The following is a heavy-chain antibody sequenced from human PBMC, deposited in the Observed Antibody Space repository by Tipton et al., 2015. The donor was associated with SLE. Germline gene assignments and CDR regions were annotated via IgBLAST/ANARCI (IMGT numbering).Heavy chain of an antibody. J-gene: IGHJ4*02. CDR1: GGSISSSSYY. CDR3: AREWSGSYRYYFDY. CDR2: IYYSGST. D-gene: IGHD1-26*01. Sequence: TLSLTCTVSGGSISSSSYYWGWIRQPPGKGLEWIGSIYYSGSTNYNPSLKSRVTISVDTSKNQFSLKLSSVTAADTAVYYCAREWSGSYRYYFDYWGQGTLVTVSS. V-gene: IGHV4-39*07.